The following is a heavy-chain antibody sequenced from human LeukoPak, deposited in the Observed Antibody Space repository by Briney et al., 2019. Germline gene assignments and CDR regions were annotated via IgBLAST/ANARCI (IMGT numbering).Heavy chain of an antibody. CDR2: IYSGGST. V-gene: IGHV3-53*01. Sequence: PGGSLRLSCAASGFTVSSNYMSWVRQAPGKGLEWVSVIYSGGSTYYADSVKGRFTISRDNSKNTLYLQMNSLRAEGTAVYYCARVLSILTRVDYWGQGTLVTVSS. CDR3: ARVLSILTRVDY. D-gene: IGHD3-9*01. CDR1: GFTVSSNY. J-gene: IGHJ4*02.